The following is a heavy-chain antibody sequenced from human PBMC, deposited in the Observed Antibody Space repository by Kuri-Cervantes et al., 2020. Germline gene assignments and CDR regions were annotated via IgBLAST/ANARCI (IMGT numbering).Heavy chain of an antibody. V-gene: IGHV1-46*02. CDR2: INPSGGST. J-gene: IGHJ4*02. CDR1: GYTFNSYG. Sequence: ASVKVSCKASGYTFNSYGNSYGISWVRQAPGQGLEWMGIINPSGGSTSYAQKFQGRVTMTRDTSTSTVYMELSSLRSGDTAVYYCARGPYDSSGYYSYFDYWGQGTLVTVSS. CDR3: ARGPYDSSGYYSYFDY. D-gene: IGHD3-22*01.